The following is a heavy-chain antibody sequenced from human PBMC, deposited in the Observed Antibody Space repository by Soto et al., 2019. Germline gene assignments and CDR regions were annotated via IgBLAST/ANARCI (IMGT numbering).Heavy chain of an antibody. V-gene: IGHV3-48*04. CDR2: MTASGVTM. CDR1: GFTFSGHS. J-gene: IGHJ4*02. CDR3: ARDGGASTFDFDS. Sequence: LRLSCAASGFTFSGHSLNWIRQAPGKGLEWIANMTASGVTMYADSVKGRFTISRDNAKNSLYLQMDSLRVEDTAVYYCARDGGASTFDFDSWGQGTLVTVSS. D-gene: IGHD3-10*01.